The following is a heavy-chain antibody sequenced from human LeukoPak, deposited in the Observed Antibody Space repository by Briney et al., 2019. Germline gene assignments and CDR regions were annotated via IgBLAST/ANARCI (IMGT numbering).Heavy chain of an antibody. CDR3: ARPIRDGGDWNYYYGMDV. CDR1: GYTFTSYA. Sequence: ASVKVSCKASGYTFTSYAMHWVRQAPGQRLEWMGWINAGNGNTKYSQKFQGRVTITRDTSASTAYMELSSLRSEDTAVYYCARPIRDGGDWNYYYGMDVWGQGTTVTVSS. J-gene: IGHJ6*02. V-gene: IGHV1-3*01. D-gene: IGHD2-21*02. CDR2: INAGNGNT.